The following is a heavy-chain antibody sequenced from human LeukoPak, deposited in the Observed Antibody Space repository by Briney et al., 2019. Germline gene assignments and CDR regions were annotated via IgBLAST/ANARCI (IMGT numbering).Heavy chain of an antibody. Sequence: SQTLSLTCTVSGGSISSGSYYWSWIRQPAGKGLEWIGRIYTSGSTNYNPSLKSRVTISVDTSKNQFSLKLSSVTAAATAVYYCARDPDCSSTSCYFPKYYYYYGMDVWGQGTTVTVSS. D-gene: IGHD2-2*01. J-gene: IGHJ6*02. CDR2: IYTSGST. CDR1: GGSISSGSYY. CDR3: ARDPDCSSTSCYFPKYYYYYGMDV. V-gene: IGHV4-61*02.